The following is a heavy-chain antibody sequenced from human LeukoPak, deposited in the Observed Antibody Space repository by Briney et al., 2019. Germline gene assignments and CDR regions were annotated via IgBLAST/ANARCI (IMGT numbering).Heavy chain of an antibody. CDR1: GGSISSSNYY. V-gene: IGHV4-39*07. Sequence: SETLSLTCTVSGGSISSSNYYWGWVRQPPGKGLEWIGTIFYNGGTQYSPSLKSRVTISVDTSKNQFSLKLSSVTAADTAVYYCARDYYDIPGGVGYWGQGTLVTVSS. J-gene: IGHJ4*02. CDR2: IFYNGGT. CDR3: ARDYYDIPGGVGY. D-gene: IGHD3-22*01.